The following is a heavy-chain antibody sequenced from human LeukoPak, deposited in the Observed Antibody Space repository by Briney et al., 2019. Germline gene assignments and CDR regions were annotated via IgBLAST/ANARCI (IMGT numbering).Heavy chain of an antibody. J-gene: IGHJ4*02. CDR1: GFTFSSYE. CDR3: ARESDGGGYRFDY. D-gene: IGHD3-22*01. V-gene: IGHV3-48*03. Sequence: GGSLRLSCAASGFTFSSYEMIWVRQAPGQGLEWLAYISSSGDRTLYCSASMKGRFTVSRDNAKNSLYLQMNTLTIEETAVYYCARESDGGGYRFDYWGQGSLVTVSS. CDR2: ISSSGDRTL.